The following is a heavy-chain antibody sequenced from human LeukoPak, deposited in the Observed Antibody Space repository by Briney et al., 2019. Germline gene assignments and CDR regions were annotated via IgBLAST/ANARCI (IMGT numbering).Heavy chain of an antibody. V-gene: IGHV3-21*01. J-gene: IGHJ4*02. CDR2: ISSSSSYI. D-gene: IGHD7-27*01. CDR3: ARGPLGINRPYYFDY. CDR1: GFTFSSYS. Sequence: GGSLRLSCAASGFTFSSYSMNWVRQAPGKGLGGVSSISSSSSYIYYADSVKGRFTISRDNAKNSLYLQMNSLRAEDTAVYYCARGPLGINRPYYFDYWGQGTLVTVSS.